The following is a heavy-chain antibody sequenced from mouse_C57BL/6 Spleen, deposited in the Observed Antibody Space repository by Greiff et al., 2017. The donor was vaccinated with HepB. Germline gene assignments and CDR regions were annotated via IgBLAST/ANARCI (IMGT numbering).Heavy chain of an antibody. V-gene: IGHV1-55*01. Sequence: QVQLQQPGAELVKPGASVKMSCKASGYTFTSYWITWVKQRPGQGLEWIGDIYPGSGSTNYNEKFKSKATLTVDTSSSTAYMQLSSLTSEDSAVYYCARRYGSSYAHWYFDVWGTGTTVTVSS. CDR3: ARRYGSSYAHWYFDV. CDR1: GYTFTSYW. CDR2: IYPGSGST. D-gene: IGHD1-1*01. J-gene: IGHJ1*03.